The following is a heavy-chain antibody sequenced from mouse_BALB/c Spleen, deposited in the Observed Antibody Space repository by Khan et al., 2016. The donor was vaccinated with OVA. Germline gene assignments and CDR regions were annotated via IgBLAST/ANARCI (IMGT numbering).Heavy chain of an antibody. V-gene: IGHV9-3-1*01. CDR1: GYTFTNYG. CDR2: INTYTGAP. J-gene: IGHJ4*01. CDR3: ARVEYKGTMEY. Sequence: QIQLVQSGPELKKPGETVKISCKASGYTFTNYGMNWVKQAPGKGLKWMGWINTYTGAPTYADDFRGRISFTWDTSARTAYLQINNLKNEDTATXLCARVEYKGTMEYWGPGTTVTVSS.